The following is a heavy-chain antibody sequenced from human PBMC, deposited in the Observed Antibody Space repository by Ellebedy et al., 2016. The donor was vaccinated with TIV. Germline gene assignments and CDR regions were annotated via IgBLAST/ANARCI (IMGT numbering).Heavy chain of an antibody. CDR2: IKQDGSEK. D-gene: IGHD6-19*01. CDR3: ARDQWLGRAYYFDS. J-gene: IGHJ4*02. V-gene: IGHV3-7*01. CDR1: GFTFSNYW. Sequence: GESLKISCATSGFTFSNYWMTWVRQAPGKGLEWVANIKQDGSEKYYVDSVKGRFSISRDNAKNSLYSQMNSLTDEDTAAYYCARDQWLGRAYYFDSWGQGTLVTVSS.